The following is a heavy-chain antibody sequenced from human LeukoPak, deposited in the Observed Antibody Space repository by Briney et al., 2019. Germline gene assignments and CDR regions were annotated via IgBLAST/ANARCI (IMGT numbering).Heavy chain of an antibody. CDR3: ARVGVEGASCYDY. CDR1: GYTFTAYS. Sequence: GASLKVSCKASGYTFTAYSMHWVRQAPGQGLEWMGWINPNSGVTNYAQKFQGRVTMTRDTSISTAYMELSSLRSDDTAVYYCARVGVEGASCYDYWGQGTLVTVSS. V-gene: IGHV1-2*02. D-gene: IGHD2-2*01. CDR2: INPNSGVT. J-gene: IGHJ4*02.